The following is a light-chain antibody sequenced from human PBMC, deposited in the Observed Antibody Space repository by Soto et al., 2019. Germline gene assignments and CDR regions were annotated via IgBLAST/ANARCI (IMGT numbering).Light chain of an antibody. CDR1: QSVDSK. V-gene: IGKV3-15*01. J-gene: IGKJ1*01. Sequence: EIVMTQSPATLSVSPGERATLSCRASQSVDSKLAWYQQKPGQGPRLLIYGASSRAPGIPARFSGSGSGTEFPLTISSLQSEDFAVYYCQHYSTWLWTFGQGTKVEIK. CDR2: GAS. CDR3: QHYSTWLWT.